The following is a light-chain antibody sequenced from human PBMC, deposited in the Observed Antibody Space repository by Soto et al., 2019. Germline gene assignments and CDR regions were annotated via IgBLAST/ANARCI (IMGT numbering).Light chain of an antibody. CDR1: SSDVGDNY. V-gene: IGLV2-14*03. CDR2: DVS. J-gene: IGLJ3*02. Sequence: QSVLTQPASVSGSPGQSITISCTGTSSDVGDNYVSWYQQHPGKAPKLMMYDVSNRPSGVSNRFSGSKSANTASLTISGLQTEDEADYYCSSYTSSSTLVFGGGTKLTVL. CDR3: SSYTSSSTLV.